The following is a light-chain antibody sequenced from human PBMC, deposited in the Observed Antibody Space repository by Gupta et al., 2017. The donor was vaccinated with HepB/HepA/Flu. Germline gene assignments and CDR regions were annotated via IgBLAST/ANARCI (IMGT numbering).Light chain of an antibody. CDR2: AAS. CDR3: QQSYSPLT. CDR1: QSISSY. J-gene: IGKJ4*01. Sequence: DIQMTQSPSSLSASVGDRVTITCRASQSISSYLNWYQQKPGKAPKLLIYAASRWQSGVPSRFSGSGSGTDFTLTSSRRQPEDFATYYWQQSYSPLTFGGGTKVEIK. V-gene: IGKV1-39*01.